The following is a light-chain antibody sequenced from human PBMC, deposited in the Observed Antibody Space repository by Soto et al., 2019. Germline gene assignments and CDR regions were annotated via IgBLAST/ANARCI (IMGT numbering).Light chain of an antibody. CDR2: AAS. CDR3: QQRSNWPPVIT. Sequence: DIQMTQSPSSVSASVGDRVTITCRASQGISSWLAWYQQKPGKAPKLLIYAASSLQSGVPSRFSGSGSGTDFTLTISSLEPEDFAVYYCQQRSNWPPVITFGQGTRLEIK. J-gene: IGKJ5*01. CDR1: QGISSW. V-gene: IGKV1D-12*01.